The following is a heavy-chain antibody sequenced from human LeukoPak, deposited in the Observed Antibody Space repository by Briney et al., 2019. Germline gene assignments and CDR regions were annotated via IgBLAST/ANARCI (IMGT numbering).Heavy chain of an antibody. D-gene: IGHD6-25*01. Sequence: ASVKVSCKASGYTFTSYGISWVRQAPGQGLEWMGWISAYNGNTNYAQKLQGRVTMTTDTSTSTAYMELRSLRSDDTAAYYCARPALDLSADDAFDIWGQGTMVTVSS. CDR1: GYTFTSYG. J-gene: IGHJ3*02. CDR3: ARPALDLSADDAFDI. V-gene: IGHV1-18*01. CDR2: ISAYNGNT.